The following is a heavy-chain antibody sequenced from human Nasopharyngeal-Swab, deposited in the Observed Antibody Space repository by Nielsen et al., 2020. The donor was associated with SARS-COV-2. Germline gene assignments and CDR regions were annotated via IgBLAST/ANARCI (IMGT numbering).Heavy chain of an antibody. D-gene: IGHD3-9*01. CDR3: AKDYYDTLAGYYGPDF. Sequence: GGSLRLSCEASGFSFSSYGMHWVRQAPGKGLEWVTVISSDGSNKYYADSVKGRFTISRDNSKNTLYLLMSSLRAEDTAVYYCAKDYYDTLAGYYGPDFWDQGTLVTVSS. CDR1: GFSFSSYG. J-gene: IGHJ4*02. V-gene: IGHV3-30*18. CDR2: ISSDGSNK.